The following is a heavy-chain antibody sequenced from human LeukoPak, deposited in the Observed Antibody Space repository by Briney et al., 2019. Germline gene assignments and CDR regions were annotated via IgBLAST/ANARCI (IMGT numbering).Heavy chain of an antibody. J-gene: IGHJ4*02. CDR1: GYTFTSYA. CDR2: INAGNGNT. Sequence: ASVTVSCTASGYTFTSYAMHWVRQAPGQRLEWMGWINAGNGNTKYSQKFQGRVTITRDTSASTAYMELSSLRSEDTAVYYCARTNTGGYSSGSLGYWGQGTLVTVSS. V-gene: IGHV1-3*01. D-gene: IGHD6-19*01. CDR3: ARTNTGGYSSGSLGY.